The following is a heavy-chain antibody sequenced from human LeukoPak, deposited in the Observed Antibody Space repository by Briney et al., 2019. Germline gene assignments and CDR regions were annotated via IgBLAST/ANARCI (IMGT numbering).Heavy chain of an antibody. V-gene: IGHV3-48*03. J-gene: IGHJ6*04. CDR3: ARRSGFGEGYYYYPMYV. Sequence: GGSLRLSCGVSGFTLSNYDMNWVRQAPGKGLEWVSSIKSSSSNIYFADSVKGRFTISRDNAKNSVYLQMNSLRAGDTAVYYCARRSGFGEGYYYYPMYVWGKGTTVTVSS. CDR2: IKSSSSNI. D-gene: IGHD3-10*01. CDR1: GFTLSNYD.